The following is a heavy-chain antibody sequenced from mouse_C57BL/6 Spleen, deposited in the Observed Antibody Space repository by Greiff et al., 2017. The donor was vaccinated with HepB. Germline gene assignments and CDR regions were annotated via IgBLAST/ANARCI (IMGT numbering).Heavy chain of an antibody. CDR2: IHPNSGST. D-gene: IGHD4-1*01. CDR1: GYTFTSYW. V-gene: IGHV1-64*01. CDR3: ARSGSNRALYYAMDY. Sequence: QVQLQQPGAELVKPGASVKLSCKASGYTFTSYWMHWVKQRPGQGLEWIGMIHPNSGSTNYNEKFKSKATLTVDKSSSTAYMQLSSLTSEDSAVYYCARSGSNRALYYAMDYWGQGTSVTVSS. J-gene: IGHJ4*01.